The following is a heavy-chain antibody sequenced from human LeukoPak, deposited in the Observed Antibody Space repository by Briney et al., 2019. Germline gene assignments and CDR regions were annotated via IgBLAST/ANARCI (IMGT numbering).Heavy chain of an antibody. CDR3: AKENYCSGGSCYPGDAFDI. D-gene: IGHD2-15*01. Sequence: GGSLRLSCAASGFTFSSYGMSWVRQAPGKGLEWVSAISGSGGSTYYADSVKGRFTISRDNSKNTLYLQMNSLRAEDTAVYYCAKENYCSGGSCYPGDAFDIWGQGTMVTVSS. CDR2: ISGSGGST. V-gene: IGHV3-23*01. CDR1: GFTFSSYG. J-gene: IGHJ3*02.